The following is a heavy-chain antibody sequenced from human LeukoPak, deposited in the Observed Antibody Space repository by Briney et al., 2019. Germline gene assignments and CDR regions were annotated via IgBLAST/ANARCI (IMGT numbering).Heavy chain of an antibody. CDR3: VRGRFNYDSTGYSSFYY. J-gene: IGHJ4*02. CDR1: GFTFSSYT. V-gene: IGHV3-21*01. CDR2: ISSSSSSI. D-gene: IGHD3-22*01. Sequence: GGSPRLSCAGSGFTFSSYTMNWVRQAPGRGLEWVSSISSSSSSIYYADSVKGQFTISRDNAKNSLYLQMNSLRAEDTAVYYCVRGRFNYDSTGYSSFYYWGQGTLVTVSS.